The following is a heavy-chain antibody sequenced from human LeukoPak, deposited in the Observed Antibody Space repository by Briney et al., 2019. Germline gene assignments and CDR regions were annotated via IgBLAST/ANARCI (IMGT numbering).Heavy chain of an antibody. V-gene: IGHV4-59*12. Sequence: SETLSLTCTVSGGSISSYYWSWIRQPPGKGLEWIGYIYYSGSTNYNPSLKSRVTISVDTSKNQFSLKLSSVTAADTAVYYCARGLRGVIIRVTDYYYYMDVWGKGTTVTISS. D-gene: IGHD3-10*01. CDR3: ARGLRGVIIRVTDYYYYMDV. CDR2: IYYSGST. CDR1: GGSISSYY. J-gene: IGHJ6*03.